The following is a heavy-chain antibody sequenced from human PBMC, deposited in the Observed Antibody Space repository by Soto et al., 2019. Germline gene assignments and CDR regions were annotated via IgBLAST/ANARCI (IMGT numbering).Heavy chain of an antibody. V-gene: IGHV4-59*01. CDR2: IYYSGST. J-gene: IGHJ6*03. Sequence: SETLSLTCTVSGASISSYYWSWIRQPPGKGLEWIGYIYYSGSTNYNPSLKSRVTISVDTSKNQFSLKLSSVTAADTAVYYCAREGYSPNYYMDVWGTGTTVTVSS. CDR3: AREGYSPNYYMDV. CDR1: GASISSYY. D-gene: IGHD4-4*01.